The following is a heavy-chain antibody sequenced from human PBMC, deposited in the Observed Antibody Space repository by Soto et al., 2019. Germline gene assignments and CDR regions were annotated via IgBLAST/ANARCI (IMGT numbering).Heavy chain of an antibody. J-gene: IGHJ4*02. CDR3: ARGGTPIDY. CDR1: GYTFTNFG. Sequence: QVQLVQSGAEVKKPGASVKVSCKASGYTFTNFGISWVRQAPGQGLEWMEWISAYNGNTNDAKKFQGRVTMTTDTATSTAYMEVRNLRFDDTSVYYSARGGTPIDYWGQGTLVTVSS. D-gene: IGHD3-16*01. CDR2: ISAYNGNT. V-gene: IGHV1-18*01.